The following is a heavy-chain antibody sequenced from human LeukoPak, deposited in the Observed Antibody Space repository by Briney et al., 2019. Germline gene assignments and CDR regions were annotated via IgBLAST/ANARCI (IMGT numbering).Heavy chain of an antibody. CDR3: ARGQEYYYDSSGYSD. D-gene: IGHD3-22*01. CDR1: GGSISSSSYY. Sequence: SETLSLTCTVSGGSISSSSYYWGWIRQPPGKGLEWIGSIYYSGSTYYNPSLKSRVTISVDTSKNQFSLKLSSVTAADTAVYYCARGQEYYYDSSGYSDWGQGTLVTVSS. V-gene: IGHV4-39*07. J-gene: IGHJ4*02. CDR2: IYYSGST.